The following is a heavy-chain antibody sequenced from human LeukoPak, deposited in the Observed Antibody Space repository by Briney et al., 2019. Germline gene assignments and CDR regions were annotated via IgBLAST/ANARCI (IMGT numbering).Heavy chain of an antibody. J-gene: IGHJ6*03. D-gene: IGHD1-26*01. CDR2: IYRGDNT. CDR3: ARDGGFSGSYYPYYYYYMDV. Sequence: GGSLRLSCVASGFTVSSNYMSWVRQAPGKGLEWVSVIYRGDNTYYADSVKGRFTISRDNSKNTLYLQMNSLRAEDTAVYYCARDGGFSGSYYPYYYYYMDVWGKGTTVTVSS. V-gene: IGHV3-53*01. CDR1: GFTVSSNY.